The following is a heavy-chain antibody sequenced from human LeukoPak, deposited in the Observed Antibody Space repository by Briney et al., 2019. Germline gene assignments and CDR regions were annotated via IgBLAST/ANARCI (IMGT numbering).Heavy chain of an antibody. J-gene: IGHJ4*02. V-gene: IGHV3-30-3*01. D-gene: IGHD3-22*01. CDR3: ATVYYDSSAYGDLDS. CDR1: VFTFCSYS. Sequence: PGGSLRLSCAASVFTFCSYSMHWVRQAPCKGLEWVEVISYDGSNKYYADSVKGRFTISRDNAKNSLYLQMNSLRAEDTAVYHCATVYYDSSAYGDLDSWGQGTLVTVSS. CDR2: ISYDGSNK.